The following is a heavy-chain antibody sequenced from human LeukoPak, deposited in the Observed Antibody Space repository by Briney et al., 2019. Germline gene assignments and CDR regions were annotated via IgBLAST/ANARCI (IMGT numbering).Heavy chain of an antibody. V-gene: IGHV1-18*01. CDR2: INVYNGNT. CDR1: GYTFSSYG. J-gene: IGHJ4*02. D-gene: IGHD4-17*01. Sequence: ASVKVSCKASGYTFSSYGISWVRQAPGQGLEWMRWINVYNGNTNYAQKVQDRVTMTTDTSTSTAYMELRSLRSDDTAVYYCARRSMTTALSHFDYWGQGTLVTVSS. CDR3: ARRSMTTALSHFDY.